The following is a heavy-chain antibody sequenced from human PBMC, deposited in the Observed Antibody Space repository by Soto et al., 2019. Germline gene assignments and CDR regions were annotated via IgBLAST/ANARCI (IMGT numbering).Heavy chain of an antibody. J-gene: IGHJ4*02. CDR2: LYYSGSI. CDR3: ARGGFWSGYSDFDY. CDR1: GGSVNSYF. D-gene: IGHD3-3*01. V-gene: IGHV4-59*02. Sequence: QVQLQESGPGLVKPSETLSLTCTVSGGSVNSYFWGWIRQPPGKGLEWIGYLYYSGSINYNTSLKSRITISVDTTKNQFSLKLTSVTAADTAMYYCARGGFWSGYSDFDYWGQGTLVTVSS.